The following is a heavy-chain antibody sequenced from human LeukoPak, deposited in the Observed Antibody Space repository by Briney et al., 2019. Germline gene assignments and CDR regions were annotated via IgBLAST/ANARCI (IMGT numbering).Heavy chain of an antibody. D-gene: IGHD2-2*01. CDR1: GYTFTGYY. V-gene: IGHV1-2*02. Sequence: ASVKVSCKASGYTFTGYYMHWVRQAPGQGLKWMGWINPNGGGTNYAQKFQGRVTMTRDTSISTAYMELSRLRSDDTAVYYCAIEGYCSSTSCAGFDYWGQGTLVTVSS. CDR3: AIEGYCSSTSCAGFDY. J-gene: IGHJ4*02. CDR2: INPNGGGT.